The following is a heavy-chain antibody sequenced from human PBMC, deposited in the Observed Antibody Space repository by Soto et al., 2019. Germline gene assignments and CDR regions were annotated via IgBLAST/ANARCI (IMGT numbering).Heavy chain of an antibody. CDR1: RFTLSTYC. CDR3: ARDFGTVVVMPIVPFDH. D-gene: IGHD2-2*01. V-gene: IGHV3-7*03. Sequence: PXGSLRLSSPASRFTLSTYCMGWVRQAPGKGLEWVANINQDGSEKYYVDSVKGRFTISRDNAKNSLYLQMNSLRAEDTAVYYCARDFGTVVVMPIVPFDHWGQGTLVTVSS. J-gene: IGHJ4*02. CDR2: INQDGSEK.